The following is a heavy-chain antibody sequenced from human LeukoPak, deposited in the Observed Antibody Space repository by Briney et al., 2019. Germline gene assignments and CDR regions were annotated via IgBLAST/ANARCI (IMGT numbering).Heavy chain of an antibody. CDR1: GGSISSYY. V-gene: IGHV4-59*10. J-gene: IGHJ4*02. CDR2: IYTSGST. D-gene: IGHD6-13*01. CDR3: ARGGQQLDSDFGY. Sequence: SETPSLTCAVSGGSISSYYWSWIPDPPRKGLGWIGRIYTSGSTHSNPSLKSRVTMSVDTSKNQFSMKLSSVSAADTAVYYCARGGQQLDSDFGYWGQGALVTVSS.